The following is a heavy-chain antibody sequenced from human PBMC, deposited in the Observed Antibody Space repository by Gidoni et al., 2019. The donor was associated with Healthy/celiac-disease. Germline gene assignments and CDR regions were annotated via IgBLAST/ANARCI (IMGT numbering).Heavy chain of an antibody. V-gene: IGHV3-21*01. Sequence: EVQLVESGGGLVKPGGSLRLSCAASGFTFSSYSMNWFRQAPGKGLEWVSSISCSRSYIYYADSVKGRFTISRDNAKNSLYLQMNSLRAEDTAVYYCARDWNDYGGNGSENAFDIWGQVTMVTVSS. D-gene: IGHD4-17*01. J-gene: IGHJ3*02. CDR2: ISCSRSYI. CDR3: ARDWNDYGGNGSENAFDI. CDR1: GFTFSSYS.